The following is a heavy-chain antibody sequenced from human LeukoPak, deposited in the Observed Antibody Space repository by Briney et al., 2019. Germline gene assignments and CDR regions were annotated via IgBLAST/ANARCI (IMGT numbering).Heavy chain of an antibody. D-gene: IGHD5-18*01. CDR1: GFTFSSYW. CDR3: ACDTAMAQLFDY. V-gene: IGHV3-74*01. Sequence: PGGSLRLSCAASGFTFSSYWMHWVRQAPGEGLVWVSRINSDGSSTSYADSVKGRFTISRDNAKNTLYLQMNSLRAEDTAVYYCACDTAMAQLFDYWGQGTLVTVSS. CDR2: INSDGSST. J-gene: IGHJ4*02.